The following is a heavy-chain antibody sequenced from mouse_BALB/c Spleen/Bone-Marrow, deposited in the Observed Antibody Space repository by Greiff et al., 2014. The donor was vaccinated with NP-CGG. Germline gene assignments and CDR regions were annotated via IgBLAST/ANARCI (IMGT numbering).Heavy chain of an antibody. CDR1: GFTFSTYA. V-gene: IGHV5-9-3*01. CDR2: ISSSGSYT. Sequence: DVHLVESGGGLAKPGGSLQLSCAASGFTFSTYAMSWVRQTPEKRLEWVATISSSGSYTYYPDSVKGRFTISRDNAENTLYLQMSSLRSEDTAMFYCSRLRMITTYFDVWGAGTTVTVSS. J-gene: IGHJ1*01. D-gene: IGHD2-4*01. CDR3: SRLRMITTYFDV.